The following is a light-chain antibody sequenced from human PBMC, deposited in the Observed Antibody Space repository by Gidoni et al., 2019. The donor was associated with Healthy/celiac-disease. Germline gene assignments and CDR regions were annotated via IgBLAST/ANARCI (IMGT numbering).Light chain of an antibody. CDR3: QQYNNWPPTWT. V-gene: IGKV3-15*01. Sequence: EIVMTQSPATLSVSPGERATLSCRASQSVSSNLAWYQQKPGQAPRLLIYGASTRATGIPARFSGSVSGTEFTLTISSLQSEDFAVYYCQQYNNWPPTWTFXQXTKVXIK. J-gene: IGKJ1*01. CDR2: GAS. CDR1: QSVSSN.